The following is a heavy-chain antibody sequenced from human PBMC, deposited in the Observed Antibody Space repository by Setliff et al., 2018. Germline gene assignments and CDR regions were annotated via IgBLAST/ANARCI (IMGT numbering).Heavy chain of an antibody. J-gene: IGHJ4*02. CDR1: GYTLTNYY. Sequence: ASVKVSCKASGYTLTNYYMHWVRQAPGQGLEWMGIINPSGGLTRYARKFQGRVTVTADESTSTAYMELSSLRSEDTAVYYCARGSVEYSRGWYYFDYWAQGTLVTVSS. CDR3: ARGSVEYSRGWYYFDY. CDR2: INPSGGLT. V-gene: IGHV1-46*01. D-gene: IGHD6-19*01.